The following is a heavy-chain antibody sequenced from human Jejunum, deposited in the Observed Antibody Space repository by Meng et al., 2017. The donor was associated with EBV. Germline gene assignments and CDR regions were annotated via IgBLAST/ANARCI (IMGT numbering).Heavy chain of an antibody. Sequence: EVQLXXXXXGLVXPXXXLGFXXXASGFTFRNYWMHWVRQVPGEGLVWVSRINSDGSGTNYADSVKGRFTISRDNANNRLYLQMDSLRADDTAVYYCARVGDCGGDCTYWYLDLWGRGTLVTVSS. J-gene: IGHJ2*01. CDR1: GFTFRNYW. CDR2: INSDGSGT. D-gene: IGHD2-21*01. CDR3: ARVGDCGGDCTYWYLDL. V-gene: IGHV3-74*01.